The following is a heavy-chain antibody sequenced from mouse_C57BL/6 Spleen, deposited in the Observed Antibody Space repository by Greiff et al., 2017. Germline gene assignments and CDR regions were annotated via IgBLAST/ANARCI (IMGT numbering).Heavy chain of an antibody. Sequence: QVQLKQSGTELVKPGASVKLSCKASGYTFTSYWMHWVKQRPGQGLEWIGNINPSNGGTNYNEKFKSKATLTVDKSSSTAYMQLSSLTSEDSAVYYCAREAGAAQAAWFAYWGQGTLVTVSA. CDR3: AREAGAAQAAWFAY. CDR2: INPSNGGT. J-gene: IGHJ3*01. D-gene: IGHD3-2*02. CDR1: GYTFTSYW. V-gene: IGHV1-53*01.